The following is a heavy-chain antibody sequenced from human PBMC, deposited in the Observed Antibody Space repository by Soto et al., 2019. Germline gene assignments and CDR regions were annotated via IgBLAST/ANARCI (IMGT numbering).Heavy chain of an antibody. V-gene: IGHV4-34*01. CDR1: GGSFSGYY. CDR2: INHSGST. D-gene: IGHD2-8*01. Sequence: SETLSLTCAVYGGSFSGYYWSWIRQPPGKGLEWIGEINHSGSTNYNPSLKSRVTISVDTSKNRFSLKLSSVTAADTAVYYCARGVGYCTNGVCYNRYYFDYWGQGTLVTVSS. J-gene: IGHJ4*02. CDR3: ARGVGYCTNGVCYNRYYFDY.